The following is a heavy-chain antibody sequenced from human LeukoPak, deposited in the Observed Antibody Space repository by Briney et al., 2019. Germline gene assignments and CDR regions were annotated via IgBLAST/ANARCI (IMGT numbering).Heavy chain of an antibody. Sequence: GASVKVSCKASGYTFTSYEINWVRQATGQGLEWMGWMNPNSGNTGYAQKFQGRVTMTRNTSIRTAYMELSSLRSEDTAVYYCARDLGRITMVRSAPLYYYYMDVWGKGTTVTISS. J-gene: IGHJ6*03. CDR3: ARDLGRITMVRSAPLYYYYMDV. CDR1: GYTFTSYE. CDR2: MNPNSGNT. V-gene: IGHV1-8*01. D-gene: IGHD3-10*01.